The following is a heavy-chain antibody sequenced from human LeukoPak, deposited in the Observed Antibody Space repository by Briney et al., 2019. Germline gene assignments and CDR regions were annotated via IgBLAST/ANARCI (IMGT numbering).Heavy chain of an antibody. V-gene: IGHV4-59*01. J-gene: IGHJ4*02. D-gene: IGHD6-19*01. CDR2: IFYSGST. CDR1: GGSIRNYY. Sequence: SETLSLTCTVSGGSIRNYYWSWIRQPPGKGLEWIGYIFYSGSTNYNPSLKSRVTISADTSKNQFSLKLSSVTAADTAVYYCARGRAYSSGWYRLDYWGQGTLVTVSS. CDR3: ARGRAYSSGWYRLDY.